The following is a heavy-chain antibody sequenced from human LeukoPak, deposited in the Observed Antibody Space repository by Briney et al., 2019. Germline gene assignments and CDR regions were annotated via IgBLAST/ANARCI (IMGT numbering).Heavy chain of an antibody. CDR2: ISAYNGNT. D-gene: IGHD2-15*01. CDR1: GYTFTSYG. J-gene: IGHJ6*03. Sequence: GASVKVSCKASGYTFTSYGISWVRQAPGQGLEWMGWISAYNGNTNYAQKLQGRVTMTTDTSTSTAYMELRSLRSDDTAVHYCARDVLRYCSGGSCPMDVWGKGTTVTVSS. V-gene: IGHV1-18*01. CDR3: ARDVLRYCSGGSCPMDV.